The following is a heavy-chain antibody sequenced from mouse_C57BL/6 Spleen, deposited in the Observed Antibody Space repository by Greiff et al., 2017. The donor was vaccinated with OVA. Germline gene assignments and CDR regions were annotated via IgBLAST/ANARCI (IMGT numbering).Heavy chain of an antibody. D-gene: IGHD3-2*02. CDR3: GRLTAQANAMDY. Sequence: EVQRVESGGGLVQPKGSLKLSCAASGFSFNTYAMNWVRQAPGKGLEWVARIRSKSNNYATYSAASVKDRFTISRDDPESMLYLQMNNLKTEETAMYYGGRLTAQANAMDYWGQGTSVTVSS. J-gene: IGHJ4*01. CDR2: IRSKSNNYAT. V-gene: IGHV10-1*01. CDR1: GFSFNTYA.